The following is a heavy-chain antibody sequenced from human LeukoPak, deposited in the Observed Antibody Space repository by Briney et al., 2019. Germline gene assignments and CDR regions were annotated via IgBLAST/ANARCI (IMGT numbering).Heavy chain of an antibody. CDR1: GGSISSGGYY. CDR3: ARSLGPYSSGWYL. V-gene: IGHV4-30-2*01. D-gene: IGHD6-19*01. J-gene: IGHJ4*02. Sequence: SQTLSLTCTVSGGSISSGGYYWSWIRQPPGKGLEWIGYIYHSGSTYYNPSLKSRVTISVDRSKNQFSLKLSSVTAADTAVYYCARSLGPYSSGWYLWGQGTLVTVSS. CDR2: IYHSGST.